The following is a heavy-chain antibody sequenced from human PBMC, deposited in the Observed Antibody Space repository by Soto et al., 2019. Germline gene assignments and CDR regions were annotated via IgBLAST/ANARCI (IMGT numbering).Heavy chain of an antibody. Sequence: GGSLRLSCAASGFTFSSYWMSWVRQAPGKGLEWVANIKQDGSEKYYVDSVKGRFTISRDNAKNSLYLQMNSLRAEDTAVYYCAGARAYCSSTSCLTRRYDYWGQGTLVTVSS. CDR2: IKQDGSEK. D-gene: IGHD2-2*01. CDR3: AGARAYCSSTSCLTRRYDY. CDR1: GFTFSSYW. J-gene: IGHJ4*02. V-gene: IGHV3-7*01.